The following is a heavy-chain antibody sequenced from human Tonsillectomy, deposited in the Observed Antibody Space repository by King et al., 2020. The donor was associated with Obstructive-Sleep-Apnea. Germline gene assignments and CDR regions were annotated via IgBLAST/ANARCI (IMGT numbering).Heavy chain of an antibody. D-gene: IGHD3-16*01. V-gene: IGHV3-48*04. CDR3: ARGRLGDY. J-gene: IGHJ4*02. CDR2: ISSSSSTI. Sequence: VQLVESGGGLVQPGGSLRLSCAASGVTFSSYSMNWVRQAPGEGLEGVAYISSSSSTIYYADSVKGRCTISRDNAKNSLYLQMNSLRAEDTAVYYCARGRLGDYWGQGTLVTVSS. CDR1: GVTFSSYS.